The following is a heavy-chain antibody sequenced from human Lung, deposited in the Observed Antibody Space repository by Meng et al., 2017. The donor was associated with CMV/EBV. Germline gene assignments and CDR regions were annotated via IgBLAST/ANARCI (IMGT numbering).Heavy chain of an antibody. Sequence: GGSLRLXCAASGFTFSSFAMHWVRQAPGKGLEWVAAIIYDGTNKYYRESVKGRFTISRDNSKNTVFLQMNSLRGEDTAAYYCVRGGGGWLQLDYWGQGTLVTVSS. V-gene: IGHV3-30-3*01. CDR1: GFTFSSFA. CDR3: VRGGGGWLQLDY. CDR2: IIYDGTNK. J-gene: IGHJ4*02. D-gene: IGHD5-24*01.